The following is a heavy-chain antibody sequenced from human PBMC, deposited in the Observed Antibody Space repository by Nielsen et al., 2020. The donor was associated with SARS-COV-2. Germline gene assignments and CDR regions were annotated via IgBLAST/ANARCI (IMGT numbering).Heavy chain of an antibody. CDR3: ARGDLVVVPSPLLGLGPIFYYFYLDV. CDR1: GDSVSSHDW. D-gene: IGHD2-2*02. J-gene: IGHJ6*03. CDR2: VSHSGST. Sequence: SETLSLTCAVSGDSVSSHDWWTWVRQSPGKGLEWIREVSHSGSTNYNPSLKSRVTLSMDKSKNQFSLRLTSVSAADTAVYFCARGDLVVVPSPLLGLGPIFYYFYLDVWGKGTSVIVSS. V-gene: IGHV4-4*02.